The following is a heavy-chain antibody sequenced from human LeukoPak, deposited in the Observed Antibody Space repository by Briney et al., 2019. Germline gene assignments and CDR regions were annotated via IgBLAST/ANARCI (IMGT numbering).Heavy chain of an antibody. V-gene: IGHV3-74*01. CDR3: ARDQSVAGPTTADY. CDR1: GFTFSSSW. D-gene: IGHD5-12*01. Sequence: GGSLRLSCAPSGFTFSSSWMHWVRQAPGKGLVWVSRINTDGSNTIYADSVKGRFTISRDNAKNTVYLQMNSLRAEDTAVYYCARDQSVAGPTTADYWGQGTLVTVSS. CDR2: INTDGSNT. J-gene: IGHJ4*02.